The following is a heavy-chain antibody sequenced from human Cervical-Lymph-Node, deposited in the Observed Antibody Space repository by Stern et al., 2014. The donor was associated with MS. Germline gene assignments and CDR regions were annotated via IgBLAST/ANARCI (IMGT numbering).Heavy chain of an antibody. Sequence: VQLEESGAEVKKPGSSVKVSCKASGGTFSSYAISWVRQAPGQGLEWMGGIIPIFGTANYAQKFQGRVTITADKSTSTAYMELSSLRSEDTAVYYCARDRRAMVRGVIQNYYYYGMDVWGQGTTVTVSS. J-gene: IGHJ6*02. D-gene: IGHD3-10*01. CDR3: ARDRRAMVRGVIQNYYYYGMDV. V-gene: IGHV1-69*06. CDR2: IIPIFGTA. CDR1: GGTFSSYA.